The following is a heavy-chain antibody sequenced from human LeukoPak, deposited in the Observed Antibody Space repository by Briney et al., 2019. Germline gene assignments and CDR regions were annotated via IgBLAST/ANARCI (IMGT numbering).Heavy chain of an antibody. D-gene: IGHD6-13*01. CDR3: ARDSSAAGTFDY. CDR2: IYTSGST. Sequence: SETLSLTCTVSGGSVSSYYWSWIRQPAGKGLEWIGRIYTSGSTNYNPSLKSRVTMSVDTSKNQFSLKLSSVTAADTAAYYCARDSSAAGTFDYWGQGTLVTVSS. V-gene: IGHV4-4*07. CDR1: GGSVSSYY. J-gene: IGHJ4*02.